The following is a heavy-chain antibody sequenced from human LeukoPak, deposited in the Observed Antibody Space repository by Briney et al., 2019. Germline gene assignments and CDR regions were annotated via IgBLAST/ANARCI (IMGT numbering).Heavy chain of an antibody. CDR3: ARDRVRGSGSYPHYYYYCGMDV. Sequence: PGGSLRLSCAASGFTFSDYYMSWIRQAPGKGLEWVSYISSSGSTIYYADSVKGRFTISRDNAKNSLYLQMNSLRAEDTAVYYCARDRVRGSGSYPHYYYYCGMDVWGQGTTVTVSS. CDR1: GFTFSDYY. D-gene: IGHD3-10*01. CDR2: ISSSGSTI. V-gene: IGHV3-11*01. J-gene: IGHJ6*02.